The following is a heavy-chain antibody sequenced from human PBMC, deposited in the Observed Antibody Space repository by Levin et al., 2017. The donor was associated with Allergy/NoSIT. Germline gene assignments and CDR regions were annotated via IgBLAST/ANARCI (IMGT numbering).Heavy chain of an antibody. CDR3: AAPIEAGGGWYFFDF. CDR2: IGGSHPGT. Sequence: PGGSLRLSCAGSGFPLNTYGMSWVRQAPGRGLEWVSSIGGSHPGTYYADSVKGRFTLSRDTSKNTLYLHMSSLRVEDTAVYYCAAPIEAGGGWYFFDFWGQGIVVTVSS. V-gene: IGHV3-23*01. CDR1: GFPLNTYG. D-gene: IGHD6-13*01. J-gene: IGHJ4*02.